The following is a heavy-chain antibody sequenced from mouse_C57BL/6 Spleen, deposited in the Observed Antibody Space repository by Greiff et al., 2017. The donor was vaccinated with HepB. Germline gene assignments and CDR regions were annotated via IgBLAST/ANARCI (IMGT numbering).Heavy chain of an antibody. CDR2: ISLKSDNYAT. J-gene: IGHJ2*01. V-gene: IGHV6-3*01. CDR3: SLGAYYFDY. Sequence: DVQLQESGGGLVQPGGSMKLSCVASGFTFSNYWMNWVRQSPEKGLEWVAQISLKSDNYATNYAESVKGRFTISREDSKSSIYLKRNNLRAEDIGIYYCSLGAYYFDYWGQGTTLTVSS. D-gene: IGHD4-1*01. CDR1: GFTFSNYW.